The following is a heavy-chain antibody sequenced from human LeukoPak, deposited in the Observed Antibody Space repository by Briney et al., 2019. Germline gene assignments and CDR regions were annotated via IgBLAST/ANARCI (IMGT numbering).Heavy chain of an antibody. J-gene: IGHJ3*02. V-gene: IGHV3-15*01. CDR3: ATEGGSGSYYGDDAFDM. D-gene: IGHD3-10*01. CDR1: GFSFTNTW. Sequence: GGSLRLSCEASGFSFTNTWMSWVRKAPGKGLEWVGRVKSKADDGTTDYAAPVQGRFTISRDDSKNTLSLQMNSLKTEDTAVYYCATEGGSGSYYGDDAFDMWGQGTMVTVSS. CDR2: VKSKADDGTT.